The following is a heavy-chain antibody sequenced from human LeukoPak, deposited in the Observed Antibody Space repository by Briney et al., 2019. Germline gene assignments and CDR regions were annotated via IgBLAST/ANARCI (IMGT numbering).Heavy chain of an antibody. V-gene: IGHV5-51*01. D-gene: IGHD5-24*01. Sequence: GESLKISSKGSGYSFTSYWIGWVRQMPGKGLERMGIIYPGDSDTRYSPSFQGQVTISADKSISTAYLQWSSLKASDTAMYYCARERDGYSSYMDVWGKGTTVTVSS. CDR2: IYPGDSDT. CDR3: ARERDGYSSYMDV. CDR1: GYSFTSYW. J-gene: IGHJ6*03.